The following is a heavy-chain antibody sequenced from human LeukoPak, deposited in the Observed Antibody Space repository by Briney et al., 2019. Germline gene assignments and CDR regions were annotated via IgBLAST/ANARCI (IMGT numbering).Heavy chain of an antibody. Sequence: SETLSLTCAVYDGSFSGYYCHWIRQPPGKGLEWIGEINHSGSTNYNPSLKSRVTISVDTSKNQFSLKLSSVPAADTAVYYCARGWSIWLHTTGDAYDIWGQGTMVTVSS. D-gene: IGHD5-24*01. J-gene: IGHJ3*02. CDR1: DGSFSGYY. CDR3: ARGWSIWLHTTGDAYDI. CDR2: INHSGST. V-gene: IGHV4-34*01.